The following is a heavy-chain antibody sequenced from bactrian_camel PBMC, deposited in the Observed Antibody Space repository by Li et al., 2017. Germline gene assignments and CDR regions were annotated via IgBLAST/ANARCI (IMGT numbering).Heavy chain of an antibody. CDR3: AADDSYDCYSAS. Sequence: VQLVESGGGSVQAGGSLRLSCSRSGSTTSYAFIAWFRQAPGKEREGVAAIDPDGTTRYPDSVKGRFTIALDNAKNAVYLQMDSLKVDDTAVYHCAADDSYDCYSASGGPGTQVTVS. CDR2: IDPDGTT. V-gene: IGHV3S53*01. J-gene: IGHJ6*01. D-gene: IGHD3*01. CDR1: GSTTSYAF.